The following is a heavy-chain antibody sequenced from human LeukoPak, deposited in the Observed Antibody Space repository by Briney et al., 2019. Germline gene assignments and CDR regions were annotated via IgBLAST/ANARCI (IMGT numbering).Heavy chain of an antibody. D-gene: IGHD6-19*01. J-gene: IGHJ3*02. CDR2: IGSSGTII. V-gene: IGHV3-11*01. Sequence: GSLRLSCAASGFTFSDYFMHWIRQAPGKGLEWISYIGSSGTIIYYADSVRGRFTISRDNAKNSLYLQMNSLRDEDTAVYYCARGDSGSLGAFDIWGQGTMVTVSS. CDR3: ARGDSGSLGAFDI. CDR1: GFTFSDYF.